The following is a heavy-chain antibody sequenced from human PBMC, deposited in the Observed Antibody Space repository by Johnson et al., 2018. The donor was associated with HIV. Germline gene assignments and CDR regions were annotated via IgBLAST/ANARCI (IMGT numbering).Heavy chain of an antibody. D-gene: IGHD3-16*01. CDR2: IRFDGTNK. V-gene: IGHV3-33*08. CDR1: QFAFNRFG. Sequence: QVQLVESGGGVVQPGRSLRLSCAASQFAFNRFGMHWVRQAPGKGLEWVAFIRFDGTNKYYADSVKGRFTISRDNSKNTLYLQMNSLRAEDTAVYYCAREGGSSGPDAFDIWGQGTMVTVSS. J-gene: IGHJ3*02. CDR3: AREGGSSGPDAFDI.